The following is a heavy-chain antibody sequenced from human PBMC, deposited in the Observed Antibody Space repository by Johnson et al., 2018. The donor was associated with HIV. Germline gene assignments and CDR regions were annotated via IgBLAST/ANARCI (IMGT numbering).Heavy chain of an antibody. CDR1: GFTFSDYY. CDR2: ISSSGSTI. CDR3: ARDMFGRYYYDSSGYSDDAFDI. V-gene: IGHV3-11*04. Sequence: VQLVESGGGLVKPGGSLRLSCAASGFTFSDYYMSWIRQAPGKELDWVSYISSSGSTIYSDDSLKGRFTTSRDNAKNSLYLQMNSLRAEDTSVYYCARDMFGRYYYDSSGYSDDAFDIWGQGTMVTVSS. D-gene: IGHD3-22*01. J-gene: IGHJ3*02.